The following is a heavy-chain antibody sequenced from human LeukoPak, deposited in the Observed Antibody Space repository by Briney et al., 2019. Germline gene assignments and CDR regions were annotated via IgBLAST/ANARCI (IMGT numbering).Heavy chain of an antibody. CDR3: ARESHHGGSYCFDY. CDR2: IWYDGSNK. D-gene: IGHD1-26*01. J-gene: IGHJ4*02. CDR1: GFTFSSYG. V-gene: IGHV3-33*01. Sequence: PGRSLRLSCAASGFTFSSYGMHWVRQAPGKGLEWVAVIWYDGSNKYYADSVKGRFTISRDNSKNTLYLQMNSLRAEDTAVYYCARESHHGGSYCFDYWGQGTLVTVSS.